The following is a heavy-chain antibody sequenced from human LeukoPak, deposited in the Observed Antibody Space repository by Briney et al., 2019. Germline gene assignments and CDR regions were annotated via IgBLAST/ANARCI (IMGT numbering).Heavy chain of an antibody. CDR1: GFTFSSYS. V-gene: IGHV3-21*01. CDR3: ARDLIAVAGQY. Sequence: GGSLRLSCAASGFTFSSYSMNWVRQAPGKGLEWVSSISSSSYIYYADSVKGRFTISRNNAKNSLYLQMNSLSAEGTAVYYCARDLIAVAGQYWGQGTLVTVSS. CDR2: ISSSSYI. D-gene: IGHD6-19*01. J-gene: IGHJ4*02.